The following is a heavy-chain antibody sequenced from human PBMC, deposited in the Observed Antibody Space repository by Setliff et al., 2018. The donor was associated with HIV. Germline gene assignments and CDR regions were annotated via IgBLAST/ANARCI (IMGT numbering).Heavy chain of an antibody. D-gene: IGHD2-15*01. CDR2: IYHSGST. V-gene: IGHV4-38-2*01. J-gene: IGHJ6*03. CDR3: ARTRILRMDV. Sequence: PETLSLTCAVSGYSISSGYYWGWIRQPPGKGLEWIGSIYHSGSTYYNPSLKSRVTISVDTSKNQFSLKLSSVTAADTAVYYCARTRILRMDVWGKGTTVTVSS. CDR1: GYSISSGYY.